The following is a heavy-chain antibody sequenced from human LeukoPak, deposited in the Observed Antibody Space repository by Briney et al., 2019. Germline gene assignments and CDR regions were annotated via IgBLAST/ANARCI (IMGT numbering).Heavy chain of an antibody. CDR1: GFTVSSNY. V-gene: IGHV3-66*01. Sequence: GGSLRLSCAASGFTVSSNYMSWVRQAPGKGLEWVSVIYSGGSTYYADSVKGRFTISRDNSKNTLFLQMDSLRAEDTAVYYCARDPTTDAFDLWGQGTLVTVSS. J-gene: IGHJ3*01. D-gene: IGHD4-17*01. CDR3: ARDPTTDAFDL. CDR2: IYSGGST.